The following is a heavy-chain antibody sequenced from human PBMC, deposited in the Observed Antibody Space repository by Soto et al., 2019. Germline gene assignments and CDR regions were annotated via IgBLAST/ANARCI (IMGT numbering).Heavy chain of an antibody. D-gene: IGHD3-10*01. CDR3: AKGRGGSGSLTPRVDF. CDR1: GFTFNNYA. J-gene: IGHJ4*02. V-gene: IGHV3-23*01. CDR2: ISGGGDTT. Sequence: EVQLLESGGGLVQPGGSLSISWAASGFTFNNYAMTWVRQAPGKGLEWVSAISGGGDTTSYADSVKGRFTVSRDGSKNTLYLQMSSLRAEDTALYYCAKGRGGSGSLTPRVDFWGQGTLVTVSS.